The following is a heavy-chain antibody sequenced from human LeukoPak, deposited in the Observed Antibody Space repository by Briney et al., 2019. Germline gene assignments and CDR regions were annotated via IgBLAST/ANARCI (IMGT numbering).Heavy chain of an antibody. J-gene: IGHJ5*02. CDR2: INWNGGST. CDR3: ARVRYGSGWRSNWFDP. V-gene: IGHV3-20*04. D-gene: IGHD6-19*01. Sequence: GGSLRLSCAASGFTFDDYGMSWVRQAPGKGLEWVSGINWNGGSTGYADPVKGRFTISRDNAKNSLYLQMNSLRAEDTALYYCARVRYGSGWRSNWFDPWGQGTLVTVSS. CDR1: GFTFDDYG.